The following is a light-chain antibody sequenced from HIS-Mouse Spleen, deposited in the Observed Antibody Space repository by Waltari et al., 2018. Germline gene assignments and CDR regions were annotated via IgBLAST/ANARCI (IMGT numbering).Light chain of an antibody. CDR2: RNN. Sequence: QSVLTQPPSASGTPGQRVTISCSGSSSNIGSNYVYWYQQLPGTAPKLLIYRNNPRPSGVPARFSGSKSGTSASLAISGLRSEDEADYYCAAWDDSLSGPVFGGWTKLTVL. CDR1: SSNIGSNY. CDR3: AAWDDSLSGPV. J-gene: IGLJ3*02. V-gene: IGLV1-47*01.